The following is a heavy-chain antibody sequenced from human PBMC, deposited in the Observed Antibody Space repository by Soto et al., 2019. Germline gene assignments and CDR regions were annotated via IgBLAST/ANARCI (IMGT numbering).Heavy chain of an antibody. CDR2: IYYSGNT. J-gene: IGHJ6*02. CDR1: SGSISSSSSY. D-gene: IGHD1-1*01. Sequence: PSETLSLTCTVSSGSISSSSSYWGWIRQPPGKGLEWIGSIYYSGNTYYNPSLKSRVTISVDTSKNQFSLKLSSVTAADTAVYYCARRQGWNDNGYYYYGMDVWGQGTTVTVSS. V-gene: IGHV4-39*01. CDR3: ARRQGWNDNGYYYYGMDV.